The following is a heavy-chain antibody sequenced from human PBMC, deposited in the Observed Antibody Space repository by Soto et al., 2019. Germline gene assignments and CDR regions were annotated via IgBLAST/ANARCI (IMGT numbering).Heavy chain of an antibody. Sequence: PSQTLSLTCAISGDSVSSNTASWNWIRQSPSRGLEWLGRTYFRSKWYNDYAVSVKSRIIINPDTSNNQFSLQLNSVTPEDTAVYFCAKGDNLGPQTGYAFEPWGPGIMVTVSS. CDR3: AKGDNLGPQTGYAFEP. J-gene: IGHJ5*02. D-gene: IGHD5-12*01. CDR1: GDSVSSNTAS. V-gene: IGHV6-1*01. CDR2: TYFRSKWYN.